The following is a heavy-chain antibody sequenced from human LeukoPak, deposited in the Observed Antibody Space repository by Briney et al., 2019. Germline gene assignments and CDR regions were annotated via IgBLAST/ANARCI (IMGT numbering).Heavy chain of an antibody. V-gene: IGHV3-23*01. J-gene: IGHJ4*02. CDR3: AKDPRYYYDSSGSEPD. Sequence: GGSLRLSCAASGFTFSNYWMHWVRQAPEKGLEWVSAISGSGGSTYYADSVKGRFTISRDNSKNTLYLQMNSLRAEDTAVYYCAKDPRYYYDSSGSEPDWGQGTLVSVSS. D-gene: IGHD3-22*01. CDR1: GFTFSNYW. CDR2: ISGSGGST.